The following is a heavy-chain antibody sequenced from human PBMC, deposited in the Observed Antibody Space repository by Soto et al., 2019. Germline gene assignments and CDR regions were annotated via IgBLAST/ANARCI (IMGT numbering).Heavy chain of an antibody. CDR3: ARDQVTVGATTEIDYGMDV. V-gene: IGHV3-33*01. Sequence: GGSLRLSCAASGFTFSSYGMHWVRQAPGKGLEWVAVIWYDGSNKYYADSVKGRFTISRDNSKNTLYLQMNSLRAEDTAVYYCARDQVTVGATTEIDYGMDVWGQGTTVTVSS. J-gene: IGHJ6*02. D-gene: IGHD1-26*01. CDR1: GFTFSSYG. CDR2: IWYDGSNK.